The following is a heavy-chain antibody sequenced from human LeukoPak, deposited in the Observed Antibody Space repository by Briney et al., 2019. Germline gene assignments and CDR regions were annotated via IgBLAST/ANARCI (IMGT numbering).Heavy chain of an antibody. Sequence: GGSLRLSCAASGFTFSSYAMSWVRQAPGKGLEWVSAISGSGGSTHYADSVKGRFTISRDNSKNTLYLQMNSLRAEDTAVYYCAKSGGSSGLNWFDPWGQGTLVTVSS. J-gene: IGHJ5*02. CDR1: GFTFSSYA. D-gene: IGHD3-22*01. CDR3: AKSGGSSGLNWFDP. CDR2: ISGSGGST. V-gene: IGHV3-23*01.